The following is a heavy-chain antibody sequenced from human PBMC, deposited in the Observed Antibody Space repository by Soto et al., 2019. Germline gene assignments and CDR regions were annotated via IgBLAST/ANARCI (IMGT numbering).Heavy chain of an antibody. V-gene: IGHV1-3*01. J-gene: IGHJ4*02. CDR1: GYTFTGYA. D-gene: IGHD2-2*01. Sequence: ASVKVSCKASGYTFTGYAIHWVRQAPGQRLEWMGWINGDTGDTKYAQKFQGRVTITRDTSATTAYMELTSLGSEDTALYHCARGYCSSTSCQYYLDFWGQGTPATVSS. CDR2: INGDTGDT. CDR3: ARGYCSSTSCQYYLDF.